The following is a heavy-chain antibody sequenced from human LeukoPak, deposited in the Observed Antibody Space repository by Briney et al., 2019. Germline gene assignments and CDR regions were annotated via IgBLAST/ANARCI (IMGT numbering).Heavy chain of an antibody. V-gene: IGHV3-21*01. CDR2: ISSSSSYI. CDR1: YX. D-gene: IGHD6-13*01. CDR3: ARSHGYSSSYFDY. J-gene: IGHJ4*02. Sequence: YXMXXVRQAPGXGLEWVSSISSSSSYIYYADSVKGRFTISRDNAKNSLYLQMNSLRAEDTAVYYCARSHGYSSSYFDYWGQGTLVTVSS.